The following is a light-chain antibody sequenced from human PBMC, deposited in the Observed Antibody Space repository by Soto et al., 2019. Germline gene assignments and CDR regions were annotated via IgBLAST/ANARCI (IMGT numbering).Light chain of an antibody. V-gene: IGKV1-39*01. CDR2: AAS. Sequence: DIQMTQSPSSLSASVGDRVTITCRSSQDIRNDLGWYQQKPGNAPKLLIYAASNLQSGVPSRFSGSGSGTDFTLTISSLHPEDFATYFCQQSHTPPLTFGGGTKVEIK. CDR3: QQSHTPPLT. J-gene: IGKJ4*01. CDR1: QDIRND.